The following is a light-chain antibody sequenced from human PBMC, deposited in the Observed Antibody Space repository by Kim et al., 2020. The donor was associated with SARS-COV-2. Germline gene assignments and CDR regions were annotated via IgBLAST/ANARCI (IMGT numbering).Light chain of an antibody. V-gene: IGLV3-21*03. Sequence: SYELTQPPSVSVAPGKTAMIICGGDNIGSKSVHWYQQKPGQAPVLVVFDDNDRPSGIPERFSGSNSGNTATLSISRVEAGDEADYYCQVWGSSGDWGVFGGGTQLTVL. CDR1: NIGSKS. CDR2: DDN. CDR3: QVWGSSGDWGV. J-gene: IGLJ2*01.